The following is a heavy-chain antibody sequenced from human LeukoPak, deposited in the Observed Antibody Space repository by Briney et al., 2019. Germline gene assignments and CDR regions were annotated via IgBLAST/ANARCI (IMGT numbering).Heavy chain of an antibody. Sequence: PGGSLRLSCAASGFTFSSHAMHWVRQAPGKGLEWVAVISYDGSNKYYADSVKGRFTISRDNSKNTLYLQMNSLRAEDTAVYYCARVEPVAGTSNYWGQGTLVTVSS. V-gene: IGHV3-30*01. CDR3: ARVEPVAGTSNY. D-gene: IGHD6-19*01. CDR1: GFTFSSHA. J-gene: IGHJ4*02. CDR2: ISYDGSNK.